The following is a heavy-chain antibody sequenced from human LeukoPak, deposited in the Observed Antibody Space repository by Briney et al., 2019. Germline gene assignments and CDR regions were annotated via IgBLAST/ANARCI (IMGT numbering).Heavy chain of an antibody. CDR1: GGSISSYY. V-gene: IGHV4-4*09. Sequence: SETLSLTCTVSGGSISSYYWSWIRQPPGKGLEWIGYIYTSGSTNYNPSLKSRVTISVDTSKNQFSLTLSSVTAADTAVYYCARLGKRGGAGTNRDAFDIWGQGTMVTVSS. D-gene: IGHD6-19*01. J-gene: IGHJ3*02. CDR3: ARLGKRGGAGTNRDAFDI. CDR2: IYTSGST.